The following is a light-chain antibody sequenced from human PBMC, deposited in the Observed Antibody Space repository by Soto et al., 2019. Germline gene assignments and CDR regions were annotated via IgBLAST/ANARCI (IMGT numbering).Light chain of an antibody. V-gene: IGKV3-20*01. CDR3: QQYGSSLFT. Sequence: EIVLTQSPGTLSLSPGERATLSCRASQSVSSSYLAWYQQKPGQAPRLLIYGASSRATGIPDRFSGSGSGTAFTLTISRLEPEDFAVYYCQQYGSSLFTVGPGTKVDIK. CDR1: QSVSSSY. J-gene: IGKJ3*01. CDR2: GAS.